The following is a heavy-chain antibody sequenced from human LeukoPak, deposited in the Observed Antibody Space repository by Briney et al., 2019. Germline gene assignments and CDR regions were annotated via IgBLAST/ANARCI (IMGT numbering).Heavy chain of an antibody. V-gene: IGHV4-59*08. D-gene: IGHD6-13*01. CDR2: IYYSGST. CDR1: GGSISSYY. J-gene: IGHJ6*02. CDR3: ARLVAAAHYYYYYGMDV. Sequence: SETLSLTCTVSGGSISSYYWSWIRQPPGKGLEWIGYIYYSGSTNYNPSLKSRVTISVDTSKNQFSLKLSSVTAADTAVYYCARLVAAAHYYYYYGMDVWGQGTTVTVSS.